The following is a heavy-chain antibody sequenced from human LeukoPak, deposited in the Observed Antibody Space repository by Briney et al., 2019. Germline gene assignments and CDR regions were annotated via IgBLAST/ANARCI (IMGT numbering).Heavy chain of an antibody. J-gene: IGHJ4*02. V-gene: IGHV3-23*01. CDR2: ISGRGDNT. CDR1: GFTFNNYA. Sequence: PGGSLRLSCVASGFTFNNYAMSWVRQAQGKGLEFVSAISGRGDNTYYADSVKGRFTISRDNSKNMLYLQMTSLRADDTAVYYCAKQTFYSGSSQLDYWGQGTLVTVSS. D-gene: IGHD1-26*01. CDR3: AKQTFYSGSSQLDY.